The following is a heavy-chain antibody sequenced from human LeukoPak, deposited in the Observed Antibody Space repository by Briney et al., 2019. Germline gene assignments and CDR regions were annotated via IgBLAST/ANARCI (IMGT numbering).Heavy chain of an antibody. J-gene: IGHJ4*02. CDR1: GYTFTSYY. Sequence: ASVKVSCKGSGYTFTSYYMHWLRQAPGQGLEWMGIINPSGGSTSYAQKFQGRVTMTRDTSTSTVYMELSSLRSEDTAVYYCARLLTRTTWDYWGQGTLVTVSS. D-gene: IGHD1-20*01. CDR2: INPSGGST. CDR3: ARLLTRTTWDY. V-gene: IGHV1-46*01.